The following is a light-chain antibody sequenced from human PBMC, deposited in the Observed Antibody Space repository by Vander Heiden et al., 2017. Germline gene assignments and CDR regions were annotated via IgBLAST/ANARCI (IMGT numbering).Light chain of an antibody. V-gene: IGLV1-44*01. J-gene: IGLJ1*01. CDR1: SSNIGRNT. CDR2: SNN. Sequence: QSVLTQPPSASGTPGQRVTISCSGSSSNIGRNTVNWYQQLPGTAPKLLIYSNNQRPSGVPDRFSGSKSGTSASLAISGLQSDDETDYYCAAWDGSLNGYVFGAGTKVTVL. CDR3: AAWDGSLNGYV.